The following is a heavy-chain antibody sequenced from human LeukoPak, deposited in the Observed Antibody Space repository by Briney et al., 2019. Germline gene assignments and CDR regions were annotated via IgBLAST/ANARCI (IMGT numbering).Heavy chain of an antibody. CDR3: ARVGYYDILTGYSPHAFDI. CDR1: GGSLSSSSYY. D-gene: IGHD3-9*01. Sequence: SETLSLTCTVSGGSLSSSSYYWGWIRQPPGKGLEWIGSIYYSGSTYYNPSLKSRVTISIATSKNQCSLKLSSVTAAYTAVYYCARVGYYDILTGYSPHAFDIWGQGTMVTVSS. J-gene: IGHJ3*02. V-gene: IGHV4-39*07. CDR2: IYYSGST.